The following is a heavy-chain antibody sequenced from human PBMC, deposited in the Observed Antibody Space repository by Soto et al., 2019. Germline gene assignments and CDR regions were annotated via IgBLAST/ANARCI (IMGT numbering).Heavy chain of an antibody. D-gene: IGHD6-19*01. CDR2: IYHSGAT. V-gene: IGHV4-4*02. Sequence: QVQLQESGPGLMKPSGTMSLTCAVSGGSISTNWWSWVRQPSGKGLEWIGEIYHSGATNYNPSLKNRVTMSVDKSQNHLSLNLNSVTAADTAVYYCARHIAVSGTRGFDFWGHGTLVTVSS. CDR3: ARHIAVSGTRGFDF. J-gene: IGHJ4*01. CDR1: GGSISTNW.